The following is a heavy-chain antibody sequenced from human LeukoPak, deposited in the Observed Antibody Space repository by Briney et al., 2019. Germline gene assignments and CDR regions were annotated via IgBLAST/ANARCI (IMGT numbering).Heavy chain of an antibody. Sequence: SETLSLTCAVYGGSFSGYYWSWIRQPPGKGLEWIGEINHSGSTNYNPSLKSRVTISVDTSKNQFSLKLSSVTAADTAVYYCARLATMVMDVWGQGTTVTVSS. D-gene: IGHD3-10*01. CDR2: INHSGST. CDR3: ARLATMVMDV. V-gene: IGHV4-34*01. J-gene: IGHJ6*02. CDR1: GGSFSGYY.